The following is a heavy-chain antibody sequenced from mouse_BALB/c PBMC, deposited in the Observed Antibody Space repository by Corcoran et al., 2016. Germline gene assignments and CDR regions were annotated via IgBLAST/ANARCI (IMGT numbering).Heavy chain of an antibody. CDR1: GYTFTSYV. V-gene: IGHV1S136*01. J-gene: IGHJ4*01. Sequence: EVQLQQAGPELVKPGAAVKRSCKASGYTFTSYVMHWVKQKPGQGLEWIGYINPYNDGTKYNEKFKGKATLTSDKSSSTAYMELSSLTSEDSAVDYCARLYPCIAMDYWGQGTSVTVSS. CDR2: INPYNDGT. CDR3: ARLYPCIAMDY.